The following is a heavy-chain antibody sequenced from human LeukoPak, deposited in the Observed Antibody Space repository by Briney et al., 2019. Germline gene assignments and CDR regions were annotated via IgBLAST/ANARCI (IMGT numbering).Heavy chain of an antibody. D-gene: IGHD2-8*01. CDR3: ARDRDPTRIVLMVYASAWDY. CDR2: ISSRSSYI. Sequence: GGSLRLSCAASGFTFSSYSMNWVRQAPGKGLEWVSSISSRSSYIYYADSVKGRFTISRDNAKNSLYLQMNSLRAEDTAVYYCARDRDPTRIVLMVYASAWDYWGQGTLVTVSS. J-gene: IGHJ4*02. V-gene: IGHV3-21*01. CDR1: GFTFSSYS.